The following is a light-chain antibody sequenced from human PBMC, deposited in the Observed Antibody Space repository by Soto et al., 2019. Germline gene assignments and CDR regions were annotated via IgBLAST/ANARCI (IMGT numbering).Light chain of an antibody. CDR1: SSEVGGYNY. CDR3: SSYTSSSTQV. CDR2: EVS. J-gene: IGLJ3*02. V-gene: IGLV2-14*01. Sequence: QSALTQPASVSGSPGQSITISCTGTSSEVGGYNYVSWYQQHPGKAPKLMIYEVSHRPSGVSNRFSGSKSANTASLTISGLQAEDEADYYCSSYTSSSTQVFGGGTKLTVL.